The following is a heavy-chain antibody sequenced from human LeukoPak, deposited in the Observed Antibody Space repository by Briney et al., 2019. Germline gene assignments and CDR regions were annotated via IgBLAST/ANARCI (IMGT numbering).Heavy chain of an antibody. CDR3: AKDMYGSGRLFDY. CDR1: GFTFDDYA. J-gene: IGHJ4*02. D-gene: IGHD3-10*01. Sequence: PGGSLRLSCAASGFTFDDYAMHWVRHAPGKGLEWVSGISWNSGSIGYADSVKGRFTISRDNAKNSLYLQMNSLRAEDTALYYCAKDMYGSGRLFDYWGQGTLVTVSS. V-gene: IGHV3-9*01. CDR2: ISWNSGSI.